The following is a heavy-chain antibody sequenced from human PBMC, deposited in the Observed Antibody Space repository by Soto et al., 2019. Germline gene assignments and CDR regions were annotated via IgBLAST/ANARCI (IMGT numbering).Heavy chain of an antibody. D-gene: IGHD2-15*01. Sequence: EVQLVESGGGLVQPEGSLRLSCAASGFTFSSYWMSWVRQAPGKGLEWVANIKQDGSEKYYVDSVKGRFTISRDNAKKSLYLQMHSLRAEDTAVYYCARVDRRSIGYCDYWGQGTLVTVSS. CDR2: IKQDGSEK. J-gene: IGHJ4*02. CDR3: ARVDRRSIGYCDY. CDR1: GFTFSSYW. V-gene: IGHV3-7*01.